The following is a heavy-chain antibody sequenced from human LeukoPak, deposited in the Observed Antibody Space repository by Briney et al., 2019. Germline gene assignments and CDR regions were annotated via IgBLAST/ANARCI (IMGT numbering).Heavy chain of an antibody. D-gene: IGHD1-26*01. Sequence: GGSLRLSCAPSGFTVSSNYMSWVRQAPGKGLEWVSVIYSGGSTYYADSVKGRFTISRDNSKNTLYLQMNSLRAEDTAVYYCASLSGSHDYWGQGTLVTVSS. J-gene: IGHJ4*02. CDR3: ASLSGSHDY. V-gene: IGHV3-66*02. CDR2: IYSGGST. CDR1: GFTVSSNY.